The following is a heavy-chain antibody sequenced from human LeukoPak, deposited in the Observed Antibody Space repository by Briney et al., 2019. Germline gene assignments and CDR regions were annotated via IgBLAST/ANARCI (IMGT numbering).Heavy chain of an antibody. Sequence: GGSLRLSCAASGFTFSSYDMHWVRQATGKGLEWVSAIGTAGDTYYPGSVKGRFTISRENAKNSLYLQMNSLRAGDTAVYYCARDLHRSSSWYGMDVWGQGTTVTVSS. CDR2: IGTAGDT. D-gene: IGHD6-13*01. J-gene: IGHJ6*02. CDR3: ARDLHRSSSWYGMDV. CDR1: GFTFSSYD. V-gene: IGHV3-13*01.